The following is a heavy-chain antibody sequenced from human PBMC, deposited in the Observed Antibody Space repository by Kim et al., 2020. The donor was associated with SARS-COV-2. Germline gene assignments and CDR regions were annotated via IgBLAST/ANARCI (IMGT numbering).Heavy chain of an antibody. CDR3: ARGHPRHEAAAGTLDY. J-gene: IGHJ4*02. D-gene: IGHD6-13*01. Sequence: KFQGRVTLTADESTSTAYMELSSLRSEDTAVYYCARGHPRHEAAAGTLDYWGQGTLVTVSS. V-gene: IGHV1-69*01.